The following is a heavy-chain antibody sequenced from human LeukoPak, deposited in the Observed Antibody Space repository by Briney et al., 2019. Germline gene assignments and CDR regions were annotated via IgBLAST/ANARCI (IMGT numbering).Heavy chain of an antibody. J-gene: IGHJ4*02. CDR2: IYHSGST. CDR3: ASYYYGSGYYFDY. D-gene: IGHD3-10*01. Sequence: SETLSLTCAVSGGSIDVVNYYWSWFRQPPGKGLEWIGYIYHSGSTYYNLSLKNRITISIDTSKNQFSLQLTSVTAADTAVYYCASYYYGSGYYFDYWGQGTLVTVSS. CDR1: GGSIDVVNYY. V-gene: IGHV4-30-2*01.